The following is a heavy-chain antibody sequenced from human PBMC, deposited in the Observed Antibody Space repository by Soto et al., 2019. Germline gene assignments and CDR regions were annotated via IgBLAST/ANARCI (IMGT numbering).Heavy chain of an antibody. Sequence: ASVKLSCKASGYTFTSYGISWVRQAPGQGLEWMGWISAYNGNTNYAQKLQGRVTMTTDTSTSTAYMELRSLRSDDTAVYYCARVAPAKWLRSLFDYWGQGTLVTVSS. CDR2: ISAYNGNT. CDR1: GYTFTSYG. CDR3: ARVAPAKWLRSLFDY. J-gene: IGHJ4*02. D-gene: IGHD5-12*01. V-gene: IGHV1-18*01.